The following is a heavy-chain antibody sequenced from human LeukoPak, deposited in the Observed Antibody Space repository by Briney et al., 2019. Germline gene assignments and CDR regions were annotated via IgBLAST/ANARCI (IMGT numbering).Heavy chain of an antibody. CDR2: INHSGST. J-gene: IGHJ4*02. D-gene: IGHD2-2*01. CDR3: ASMKIGYCSSTSCYRARLWVY. Sequence: SETLSLTCAVYGESFSDYYWSWIRQPPGKGLEWIGDINHSGSTNYNPSLKSRVTISVDTSKNQFSLKLSSVTAADTAVYYCASMKIGYCSSTSCYRARLWVYWGQGTLVTVSS. V-gene: IGHV4-34*01. CDR1: GESFSDYY.